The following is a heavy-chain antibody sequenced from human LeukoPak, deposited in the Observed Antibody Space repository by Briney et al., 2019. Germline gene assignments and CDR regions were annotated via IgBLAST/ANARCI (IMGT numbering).Heavy chain of an antibody. D-gene: IGHD3-10*01. CDR1: GYTFTSYA. V-gene: IGHV1-3*01. CDR3: ARGYYGSGSYLANWFDP. J-gene: IGHJ5*02. Sequence: ASVKVSCKASGYTFTSYAMHWVRQAPGQRLEWMGWINAGNGNTKYSQKFQGRVTITRDTSASTAYMELSSLRSEDTAAYYCARGYYGSGSYLANWFDPWGQGTLVTVSS. CDR2: INAGNGNT.